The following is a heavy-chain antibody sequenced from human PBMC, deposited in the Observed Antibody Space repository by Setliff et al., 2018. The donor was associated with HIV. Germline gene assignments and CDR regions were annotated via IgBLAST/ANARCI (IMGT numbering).Heavy chain of an antibody. D-gene: IGHD2-2*01. CDR3: ARPADCSSTSCCLWYFDL. V-gene: IGHV4-39*01. Sequence: SETLSLTCTVSGGSISSSSYYWGWIRQPPGKGLEWIGSIYYSGSTYYNPSLKSRVTISVDTSKNQFSLKLSSVTAADTAVYYCARPADCSSTSCCLWYFDLWGRGTLVTVSS. CDR1: GGSISSSSYY. J-gene: IGHJ2*01. CDR2: IYYSGST.